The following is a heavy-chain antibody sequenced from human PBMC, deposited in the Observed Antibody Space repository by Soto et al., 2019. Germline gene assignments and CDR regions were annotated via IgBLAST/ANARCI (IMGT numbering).Heavy chain of an antibody. CDR1: GGSISSSSYY. J-gene: IGHJ4*02. V-gene: IGHV4-39*01. D-gene: IGHD1-26*01. Sequence: SETLSLTCTVSGGSISSSSYYWGWIRQPPGKGLEWIGSIYYSGSTYYNPSLKSRVTISVDTSKNQFSLKLSSVTAADTAVYSCARRSPVGSPPGNWGQGTLVTVSS. CDR3: ARRSPVGSPPGN. CDR2: IYYSGST.